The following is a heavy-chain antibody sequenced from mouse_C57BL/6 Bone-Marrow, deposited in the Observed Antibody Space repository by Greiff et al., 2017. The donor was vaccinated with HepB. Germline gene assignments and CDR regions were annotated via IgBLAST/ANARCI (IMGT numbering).Heavy chain of an antibody. D-gene: IGHD4-1*01. CDR2: ISDGGSYN. CDR3: AIEGTGPFAY. V-gene: IGHV5-4*01. CDR1: GFTFSSYA. Sequence: EVMLVESGGGLVKPGGSLKLSCAASGFTFSSYAMSWVRQTPEKRLEWVATISDGGSYNYYPDNVKGRFTISRENAKTNLYLQMSHLKSEDTAMYYCAIEGTGPFAYWGQGTLVTVSA. J-gene: IGHJ3*01.